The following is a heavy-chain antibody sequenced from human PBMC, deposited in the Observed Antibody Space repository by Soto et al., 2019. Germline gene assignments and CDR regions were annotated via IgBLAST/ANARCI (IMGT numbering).Heavy chain of an antibody. D-gene: IGHD3-3*01. CDR1: GYTFTSYA. CDR2: INAGNGNT. V-gene: IGHV1-3*01. CDR3: ASLSGYDFWSGYRSLGPLDAFDI. Sequence: ASVKVSCKASGYTFTSYAVHWVRQAPGQRLEWMGWINAGNGNTKYSQKFQGRVTITRDTSASTAYMELSSLRSEDAAVYYCASLSGYDFWSGYRSLGPLDAFDIWGQGTMVTVSS. J-gene: IGHJ3*02.